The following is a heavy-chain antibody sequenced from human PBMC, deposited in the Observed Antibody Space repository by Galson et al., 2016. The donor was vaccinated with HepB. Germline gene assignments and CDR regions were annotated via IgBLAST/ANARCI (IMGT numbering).Heavy chain of an antibody. V-gene: IGHV3-30-3*01. CDR3: AKGDYSNYPVSFDY. D-gene: IGHD4-11*01. J-gene: IGHJ4*02. CDR2: ISSDGSNK. CDR1: GFTFRSFS. Sequence: SLRLSCAVSGFTFRSFSMQWVRQAPGKGLEWVAVISSDGSNKYYADSVKGRFTISRDNSKNTLYLQMNSLRAEDTAVYYCAKGDYSNYPVSFDYWGQGTLVTVSS.